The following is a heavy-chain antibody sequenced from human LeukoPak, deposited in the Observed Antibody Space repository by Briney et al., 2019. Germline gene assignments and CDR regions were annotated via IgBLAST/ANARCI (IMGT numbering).Heavy chain of an antibody. CDR1: GGSISSGGYY. V-gene: IGHV4-31*03. CDR2: IYYTGST. Sequence: SQTLSLTCTVSGGSISSGGYYWSWIRQHPGKGLEWIGYIYYTGSTNYNPSLKSRVTISVDTSENQFSLNLSSVTAADTAVYYCARHFPYSPPGNWGQGTLVTVFS. J-gene: IGHJ4*02. CDR3: ARHFPYSPPGN. D-gene: IGHD6-13*01.